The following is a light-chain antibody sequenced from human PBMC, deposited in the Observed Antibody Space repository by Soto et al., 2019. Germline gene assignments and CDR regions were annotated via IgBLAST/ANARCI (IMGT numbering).Light chain of an antibody. Sequence: AIQLTQSPSSLSASVGDRVTITCRASQDIRGALAWYQQKPGKAPKILIYDVSTLESGVPSRFSGSSSGTDFTLTISSLQPVDFATYYCQQFNSYPITFGQGTDWRLN. CDR3: QQFNSYPIT. CDR1: QDIRGA. J-gene: IGKJ5*01. V-gene: IGKV1-13*02. CDR2: DVS.